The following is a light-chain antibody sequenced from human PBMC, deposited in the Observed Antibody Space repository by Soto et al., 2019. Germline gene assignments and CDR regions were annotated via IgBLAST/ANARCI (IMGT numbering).Light chain of an antibody. CDR1: QSISSY. CDR2: DAS. V-gene: IGKV1-39*01. J-gene: IGKJ2*01. CDR3: QQSYGTPYT. Sequence: DIEMTQSPSSLSASVGDRVTITCRARQSISSYLNWYQQKPGKAPKLLIFDASSLQSGVPSRFRGSGSGTDFTLTISSLQPEDFATYYCQQSYGTPYTFGQGTKLEIK.